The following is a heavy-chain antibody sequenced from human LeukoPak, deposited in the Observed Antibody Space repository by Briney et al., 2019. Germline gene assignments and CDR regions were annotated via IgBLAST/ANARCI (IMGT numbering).Heavy chain of an antibody. D-gene: IGHD6-13*01. CDR2: ISYDGSNK. Sequence: GGSLRLSCAASGFTFSSYAMHWVRQAPGKGLEWVAVISYDGSNKYYADSVKGRFTISRDNSKNTLYPQMNSLRAEDTAVYYCARIPYSSNWYWFDPWGQGTLVMVST. V-gene: IGHV3-30*04. CDR1: GFTFSSYA. J-gene: IGHJ5*02. CDR3: ARIPYSSNWYWFDP.